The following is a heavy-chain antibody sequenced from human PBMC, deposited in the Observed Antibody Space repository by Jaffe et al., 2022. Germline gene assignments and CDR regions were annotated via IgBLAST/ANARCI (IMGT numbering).Heavy chain of an antibody. D-gene: IGHD3-3*01. V-gene: IGHV1-8*01. CDR1: GYTFTSYD. CDR2: MNPNSGNT. J-gene: IGHJ4*02. CDR3: ARGLSGGRITIFGVSRRQPYYFDY. Sequence: QVQLVQSGAEVKKPGASVKVSCKASGYTFTSYDINWVRQATGQGLEWMGWMNPNSGNTGYAQKFQGRVTMTRNTSISTAYMELSSLRSEDTAVYYCARGLSGGRITIFGVSRRQPYYFDYWGQGTLVTVSS.